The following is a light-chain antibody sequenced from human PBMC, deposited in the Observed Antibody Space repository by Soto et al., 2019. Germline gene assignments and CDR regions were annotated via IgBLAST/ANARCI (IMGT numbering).Light chain of an antibody. J-gene: IGKJ4*01. CDR2: DST. Sequence: TQSPATRPLSPGERATLSCRASQSIHTSLAWYEQTSGKPPRLVIYDSTLRDNGVPDRFGGSRAGTECTRTISSLQSEDFAVDYCQQYNNLPLTFGGGTKVDI. V-gene: IGKV3-15*01. CDR3: QQYNNLPLT. CDR1: QSIHTS.